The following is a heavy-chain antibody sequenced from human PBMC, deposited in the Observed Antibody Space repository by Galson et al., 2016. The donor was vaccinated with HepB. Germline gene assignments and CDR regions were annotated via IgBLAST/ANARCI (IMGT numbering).Heavy chain of an antibody. CDR2: IHRSGSS. J-gene: IGHJ4*02. CDR1: GGSISIGYW. D-gene: IGHD2/OR15-2a*01. V-gene: IGHV4-4*02. CDR3: ARNDEYSAPF. Sequence: SETLSLTCAVSGGSISIGYWWSWVRQPPGKGLEWIGEIHRSGSSAYNPSLESRVIMSVDKSKNKFSLTMNSVTAADTAVYYCARNDEYSAPFWGPGTLVTVSS.